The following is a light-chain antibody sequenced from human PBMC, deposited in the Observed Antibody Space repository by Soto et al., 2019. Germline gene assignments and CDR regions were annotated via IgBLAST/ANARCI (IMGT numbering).Light chain of an antibody. Sequence: EIVMTQSPATQSVSPGERATLSCRASQSVSSNLAWYQQKPGQAPRLLIYGASTRATGIPARFSGSGSGTEFILTISSLRSEDFAVYYCQQYNNWPPITFGQGTRLEIK. CDR2: GAS. CDR1: QSVSSN. CDR3: QQYNNWPPIT. V-gene: IGKV3-15*01. J-gene: IGKJ5*01.